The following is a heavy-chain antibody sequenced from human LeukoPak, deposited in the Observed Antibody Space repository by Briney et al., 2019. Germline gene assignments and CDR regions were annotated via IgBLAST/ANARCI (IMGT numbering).Heavy chain of an antibody. CDR2: IYYTGST. CDR1: DDSINDYY. Sequence: SETLSLTCNVSDDSINDYYWSWIRQSPGKGLEWIGAIYYTGSTKYTSSLKSRVTISLDTSKSQFSLGLTSVTAADTAVYYCARARNWFDPWGQGMLVTVSS. V-gene: IGHV4-59*01. J-gene: IGHJ5*02. CDR3: ARARNWFDP.